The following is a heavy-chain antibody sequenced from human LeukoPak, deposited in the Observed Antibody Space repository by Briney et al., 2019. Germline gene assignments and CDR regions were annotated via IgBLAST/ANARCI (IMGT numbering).Heavy chain of an antibody. D-gene: IGHD3-22*01. J-gene: IGHJ4*02. CDR3: TTRKYYDSSGFDY. Sequence: GGSLRLSCAASGFTFNDAWMSWVRQAPGKGLEWVGRIKSKTDGGTTDYAAPVKGRLTISRDDSKNMVYLQMNSLKTEDTAVYYCTTRKYYDSSGFDYWGQGILVTVSS. CDR2: IKSKTDGGTT. V-gene: IGHV3-15*01. CDR1: GFTFNDAW.